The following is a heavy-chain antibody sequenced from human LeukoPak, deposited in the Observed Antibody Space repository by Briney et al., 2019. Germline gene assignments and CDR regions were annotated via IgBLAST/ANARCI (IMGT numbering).Heavy chain of an antibody. D-gene: IGHD3-3*01. CDR3: ARDEYLWSGYYPNQVFDY. CDR2: ISYDGSNK. CDR1: GFTFSSYA. Sequence: GGSLRLSCAASGFTFSSYAIHWVRQAPGKGLEWVAVISYDGSNKYYADSVKGRFTISRDNSKNTLYLQMNSLRAEDTAEYYCARDEYLWSGYYPNQVFDYWGQGTLVTVSS. V-gene: IGHV3-30*04. J-gene: IGHJ4*02.